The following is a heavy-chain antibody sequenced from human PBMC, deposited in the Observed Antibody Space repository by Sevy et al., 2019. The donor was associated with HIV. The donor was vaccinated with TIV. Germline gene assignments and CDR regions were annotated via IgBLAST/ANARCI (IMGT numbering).Heavy chain of an antibody. V-gene: IGHV4-61*01. Sequence: SETLSLTCTVSGGSVSSGSYYWSWIRQPPGKGLEWIGYIYYSGSTNYNPSLKSRVTISVDTSKNQFSLKLSSVTAADTAVYYCARVTIDRYYYDYGMDVWGQGTTVTVSS. CDR1: GGSVSSGSYY. D-gene: IGHD4-17*01. CDR3: ARVTIDRYYYDYGMDV. CDR2: IYYSGST. J-gene: IGHJ6*02.